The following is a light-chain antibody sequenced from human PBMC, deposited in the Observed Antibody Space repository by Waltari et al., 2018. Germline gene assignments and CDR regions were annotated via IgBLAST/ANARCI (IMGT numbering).Light chain of an antibody. Sequence: DIQLTKSPSSLSASVGDRVTITCRASHSIRNYLNLYQQKVGKAPTLLIYGASTLQSGVPSRFSGDGSGTDFTLTISGLQAEDFATYYCQQSYSNSRAFGQGTKIEVK. CDR2: GAS. CDR3: QQSYSNSRA. CDR1: HSIRNY. J-gene: IGKJ1*01. V-gene: IGKV1-39*01.